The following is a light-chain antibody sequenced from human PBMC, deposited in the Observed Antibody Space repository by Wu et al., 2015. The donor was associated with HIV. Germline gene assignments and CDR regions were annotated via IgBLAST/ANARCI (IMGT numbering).Light chain of an antibody. CDR2: GAS. V-gene: IGKV3-20*01. Sequence: DIVLTQSPGTLSLSPGDTATIFCRASQSLTSSHSYLAWYQQKPGHSPRLLISGASTRAAGVVDRVTGGGSGTAFTLTINSLEPEDIAVYFCQQYYYWPTFGGGTKVEIK. J-gene: IGKJ4*01. CDR1: QSLTSSHSY. CDR3: QQYYYWPT.